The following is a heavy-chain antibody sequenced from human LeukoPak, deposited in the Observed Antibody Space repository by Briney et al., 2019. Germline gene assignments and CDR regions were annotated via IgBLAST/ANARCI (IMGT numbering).Heavy chain of an antibody. CDR1: GGSISSGGYS. CDR3: ARAGPRGIDY. Sequence: PSETLSLTCTVSGGSISSGGYSWSWIRQHPGKGLEWIGYIYYSGSTYYNPSLKSRVTISVDTSKNQFSLKLSSVTAADTAVYYCARAGPRGIDYWGQGTLVTVSS. CDR2: IYYSGST. V-gene: IGHV4-31*03. J-gene: IGHJ4*02. D-gene: IGHD3-16*01.